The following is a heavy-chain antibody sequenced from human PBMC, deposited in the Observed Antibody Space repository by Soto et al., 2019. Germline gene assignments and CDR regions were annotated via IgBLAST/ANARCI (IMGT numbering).Heavy chain of an antibody. CDR2: ISGGGETT. Sequence: GGSLRLSCAASGFTFSSYAMSWVRQAPGKGLEWVSGISGGGETTYYADYVKGRFTISRDNSKNTLHLQMSSLRAEDTAVYYCAKHRGYSSGSHAFDFWGQGTMVTVSS. V-gene: IGHV3-23*01. J-gene: IGHJ3*01. CDR1: GFTFSSYA. CDR3: AKHRGYSSGSHAFDF. D-gene: IGHD5-18*01.